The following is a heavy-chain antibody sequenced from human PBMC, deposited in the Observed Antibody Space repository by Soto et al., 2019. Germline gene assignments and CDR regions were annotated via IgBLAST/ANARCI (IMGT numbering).Heavy chain of an antibody. CDR3: ARERTGTTSMDV. Sequence: QVQLVQSGAEVKKPGASVKVSCKASGYTFTSYDINWVRQATGQGLEWMGWMNPNSGNTGYAQKFQGRVTMTRNTSISTAYMELSSLRSVYTAVYYCARERTGTTSMDVWGQGTTVTVSS. V-gene: IGHV1-8*01. CDR2: MNPNSGNT. D-gene: IGHD1-1*01. CDR1: GYTFTSYD. J-gene: IGHJ6*02.